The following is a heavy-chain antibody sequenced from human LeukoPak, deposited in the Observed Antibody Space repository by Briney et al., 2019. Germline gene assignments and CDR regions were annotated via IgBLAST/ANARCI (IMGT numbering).Heavy chain of an antibody. CDR2: IWYDGSDK. D-gene: IGHD2-15*01. V-gene: IGHV3-33*01. J-gene: IGHJ6*02. CDR1: GFTFNTYA. Sequence: SGGSLRLSRAASGFTFNTYAMHWVRQAPGKGLEWVAIIWYDGSDKYYADSVRGRLTISRDNSKNTLYLQMNSLRAEDTAVYYCGRVGCTGGRCKPYAYYATDVWGQGTTVTVSS. CDR3: GRVGCTGGRCKPYAYYATDV.